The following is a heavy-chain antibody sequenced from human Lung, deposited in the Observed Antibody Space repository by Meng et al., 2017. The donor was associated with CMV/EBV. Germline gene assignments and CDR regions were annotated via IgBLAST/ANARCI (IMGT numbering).Heavy chain of an antibody. CDR3: ARRGEDSSLPDYYFYGMDV. CDR2: VYPGDSDM. Sequence: GEXXKISCKGSGYTFTKYWIGWVRQMPGKGLEWMGIVYPGDSDMRYSPSFQGQVTISADKSINTAYLQWSSLKASDSAMYYCARRGEDSSLPDYYFYGMDVWXQGTXVTGAS. V-gene: IGHV5-51*01. D-gene: IGHD6-6*01. J-gene: IGHJ6*02. CDR1: GYTFTKYW.